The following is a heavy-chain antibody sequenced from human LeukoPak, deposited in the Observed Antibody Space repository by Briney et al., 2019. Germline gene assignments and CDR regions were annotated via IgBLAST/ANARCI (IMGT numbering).Heavy chain of an antibody. Sequence: PSQTLSLTCTVSGGSISSGGYFWSWIRQHPRKGLEWIGYIYNSGNTYNNPSLKSRVIISLDMSRNQFSLKLTSVTAADTALYYCARSPSGSYYAAPFDSWGQGTPVTVSS. CDR3: ARSPSGSYYAAPFDS. CDR1: GGSISSGGYF. CDR2: IYNSGNT. V-gene: IGHV4-31*03. J-gene: IGHJ4*02. D-gene: IGHD3-10*01.